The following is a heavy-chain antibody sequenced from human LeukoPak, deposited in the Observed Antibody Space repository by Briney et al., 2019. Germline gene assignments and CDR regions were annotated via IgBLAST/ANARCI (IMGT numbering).Heavy chain of an antibody. V-gene: IGHV3-30*18. J-gene: IGHJ4*02. CDR3: AKSQALVWENNDY. CDR1: GXTFSSYG. CDR2: ILYDGSNK. D-gene: IGHD1-26*01. Sequence: GRSLRLSCAASGXTFSSYGMHWVRQAPGKGLEWVAVILYDGSNKYYADSVKGRFTISRDNSKNTLYLQMNSLRAEDTAVYYCAKSQALVWENNDYWGQGTLVTVSS.